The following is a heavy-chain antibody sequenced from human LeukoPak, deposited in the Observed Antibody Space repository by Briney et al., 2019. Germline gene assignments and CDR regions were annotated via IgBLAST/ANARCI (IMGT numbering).Heavy chain of an antibody. CDR2: ISAYNGNT. Sequence: ASVKVSCKASGYTFTNFGINWVRQAPGQGLEWMGWISAYNGNTNYAQNLQGRVTMTTDTSTNTAYMELRSLRSDDTAVYYCARLAYGGNYFDYWGQGTLVTVSS. CDR1: GYTFTNFG. CDR3: ARLAYGGNYFDY. V-gene: IGHV1-18*01. J-gene: IGHJ4*02. D-gene: IGHD4-23*01.